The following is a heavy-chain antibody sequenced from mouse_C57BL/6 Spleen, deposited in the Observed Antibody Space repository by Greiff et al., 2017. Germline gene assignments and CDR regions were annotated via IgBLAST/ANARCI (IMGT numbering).Heavy chain of an antibody. V-gene: IGHV1-69*01. CDR3: ARSYYGNYGWYFDV. CDR1: GYTFTSYW. CDR2: IDPSDSYT. D-gene: IGHD2-10*01. Sequence: VQLQQPGAELVMPGASVKLSCKASGYTFTSYWMHWVKQRPGQGLEWIGEIDPSDSYTNYNQKFKGKSTLTVDKSSSTAYMQLSSLTSEDSAVYYCARSYYGNYGWYFDVWGTGTTVTVSS. J-gene: IGHJ1*03.